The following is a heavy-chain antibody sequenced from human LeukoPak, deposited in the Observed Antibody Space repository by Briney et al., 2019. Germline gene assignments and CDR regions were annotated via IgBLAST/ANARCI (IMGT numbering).Heavy chain of an antibody. Sequence: GGSLRLSCAASRFTFSDYYMSWIRQAPGKGLEWVSYISGSGSTTYYADSVKGRFTISRDNSKNTLYLQMNSLRAEDTAVYYCASQSGSRRNDYWGQGTLVTVSS. CDR2: ISGSGSTT. CDR1: RFTFSDYY. J-gene: IGHJ4*02. CDR3: ASQSGSRRNDY. D-gene: IGHD3-10*01. V-gene: IGHV3-11*01.